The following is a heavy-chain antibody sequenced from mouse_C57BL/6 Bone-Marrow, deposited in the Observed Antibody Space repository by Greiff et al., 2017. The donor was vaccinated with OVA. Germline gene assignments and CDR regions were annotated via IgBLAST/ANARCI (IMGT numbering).Heavy chain of an antibody. V-gene: IGHV1-74*01. J-gene: IGHJ1*03. CDR3: AISGLWLRLGYWYFDV. CDR2: IHPSDSDT. Sequence: QVQLQQPGAELVKPGASVKVSCKASGYTFTSYWMHWVKQRPGQGLEWIGRIHPSDSDTNYNQKFKGKATLTVDKSSSTAYMPLSSLTSEDSAVYYCAISGLWLRLGYWYFDVWGTGTTVTVSS. CDR1: GYTFTSYW. D-gene: IGHD2-2*01.